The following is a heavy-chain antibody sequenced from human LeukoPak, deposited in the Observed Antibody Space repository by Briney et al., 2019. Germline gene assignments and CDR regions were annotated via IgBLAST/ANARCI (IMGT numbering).Heavy chain of an antibody. CDR3: AKDISSGRHGGLDY. Sequence: GGSLRLSCAASGFTFDDYAMHWVRQAPGKGLEWVSGISWNSGSIGYADSVKGRFTISRDNAKNSLNLQMNSLRAEDTALYYCAKDISSGRHGGLDYWGQGTLVTVSS. J-gene: IGHJ4*02. D-gene: IGHD4-17*01. CDR1: GFTFDDYA. V-gene: IGHV3-9*01. CDR2: ISWNSGSI.